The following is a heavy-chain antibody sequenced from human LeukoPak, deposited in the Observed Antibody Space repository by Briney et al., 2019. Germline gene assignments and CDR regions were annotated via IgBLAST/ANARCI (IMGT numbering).Heavy chain of an antibody. D-gene: IGHD2-15*01. Sequence: SETLSLTCTVSGGSISSYYWYWIRQPPGKGLEWIGYIHYSGDINYNPSLKSRVTISAYTSKNQLSLKLSSVTAADTAVYYCARVGCSGGSCYPDYWGQGTLVTVSS. CDR3: ARVGCSGGSCYPDY. V-gene: IGHV4-59*01. CDR1: GGSISSYY. J-gene: IGHJ4*02. CDR2: IHYSGDI.